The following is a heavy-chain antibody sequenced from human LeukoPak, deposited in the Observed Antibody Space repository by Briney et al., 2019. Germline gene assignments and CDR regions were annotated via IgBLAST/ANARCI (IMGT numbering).Heavy chain of an antibody. D-gene: IGHD3-10*01. CDR3: ARDGPAQMVEFDS. CDR1: GYTFSGTGWY. CDR2: IYPNNGAT. Sequence: ASVKVSCKASGYTFSGTGWYLYWLRQAPGQGLECMGWIYPNNGATAYAQKFQGRVAMTRDTSISTAYMELRRLRPDDTAVYYCARDGPAQMVEFDSWGQGTLVTVSS. V-gene: IGHV1-2*02. J-gene: IGHJ4*02.